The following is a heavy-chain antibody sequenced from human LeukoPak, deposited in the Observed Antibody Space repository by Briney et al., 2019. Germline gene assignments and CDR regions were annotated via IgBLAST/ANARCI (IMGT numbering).Heavy chain of an antibody. V-gene: IGHV4-61*08. CDR2: VYYSGST. D-gene: IGHD5-18*01. CDR1: GASISSAAYF. J-gene: IGHJ6*03. CDR3: ARTTEGGYTYDYFYYYYMDV. Sequence: SQTLSLTCSVSGASISSAAYFWNWIRQPPGKGLEWIGYVYYSGSTNYNPSLKSRVTISVDTSKNQFSLKLSSVTAADTAVYYCARTTEGGYTYDYFYYYYMDVWGKGTTVTISS.